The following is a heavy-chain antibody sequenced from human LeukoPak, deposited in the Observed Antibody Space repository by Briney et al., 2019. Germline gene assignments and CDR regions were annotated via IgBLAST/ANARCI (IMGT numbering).Heavy chain of an antibody. CDR1: GYRFTSYW. CDR2: IYPGDSDT. V-gene: IGHV5-51*01. D-gene: IGHD6-13*01. Sequence: GGSLKISCKGSGYRFTSYWIGWVRQMPGKGLEGMGIIYPGDSDTRYSPSFQGQVTISADKSISTAYLQWSSLKASDTAMYYCARQIAAAGTIDYWGQGTLVTVSS. CDR3: ARQIAAAGTIDY. J-gene: IGHJ4*02.